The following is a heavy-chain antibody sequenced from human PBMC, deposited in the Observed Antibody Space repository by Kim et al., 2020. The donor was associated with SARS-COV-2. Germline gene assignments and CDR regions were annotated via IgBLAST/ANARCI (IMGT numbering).Heavy chain of an antibody. J-gene: IGHJ4*02. Sequence: YNPSLKSRVTISVDTSKNQFSLKLSSVTAADTAVYYCARSYSGSYPYFDYWGQGTLVTVSS. CDR3: ARSYSGSYPYFDY. V-gene: IGHV4-30-2*04. D-gene: IGHD1-26*01.